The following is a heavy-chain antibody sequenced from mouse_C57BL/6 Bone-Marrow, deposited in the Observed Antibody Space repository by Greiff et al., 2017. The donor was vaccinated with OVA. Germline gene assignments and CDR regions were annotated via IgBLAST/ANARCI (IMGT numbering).Heavy chain of an antibody. D-gene: IGHD4-1*01. Sequence: QVQLQQSGPELVKPGASVKISCKASGYAFSSSWMNWVKQRPGKGLEWIGRVYPGDGDTNYNGKFKGKATLTADKSSSTAYMQLSSLTSEDSAVYFCARFNWGLDYWGQGTTLTVSS. CDR3: ARFNWGLDY. CDR2: VYPGDGDT. V-gene: IGHV1-82*01. J-gene: IGHJ2*01. CDR1: GYAFSSSW.